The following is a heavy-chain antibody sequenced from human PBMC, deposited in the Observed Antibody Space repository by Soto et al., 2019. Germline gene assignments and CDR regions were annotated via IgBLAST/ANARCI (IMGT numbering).Heavy chain of an antibody. CDR1: GHTFTGHH. Sequence: QVQLVQSGPEVKMPGASVKVSCKASGHTFTGHHMHWVRQAPGQGLEWMAYIDLDSSHTKYAQRFLGRVTTTRDTSITTAYMELSGLRSDDTALYYCGLEPTGTGGFDYWGQGTLLTVSS. D-gene: IGHD7-27*01. J-gene: IGHJ4*02. V-gene: IGHV1-2*02. CDR3: GLEPTGTGGFDY. CDR2: IDLDSSHT.